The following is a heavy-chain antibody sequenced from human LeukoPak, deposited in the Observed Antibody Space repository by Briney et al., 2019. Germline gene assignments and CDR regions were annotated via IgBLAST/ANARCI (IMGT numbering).Heavy chain of an antibody. Sequence: GGSLRLSCAASGFTFSSYAMSWVRQAPGKGLEWVSAISGSGGSTYYADSVKGRFTISRDNSKNTLYLQMHSLRAEDTAVYYCAKDDVWGSYRYPSGTTDWGQGTLVTVSS. CDR2: ISGSGGST. J-gene: IGHJ4*02. CDR3: AKDDVWGSYRYPSGTTD. CDR1: GFTFSSYA. V-gene: IGHV3-23*01. D-gene: IGHD3-16*02.